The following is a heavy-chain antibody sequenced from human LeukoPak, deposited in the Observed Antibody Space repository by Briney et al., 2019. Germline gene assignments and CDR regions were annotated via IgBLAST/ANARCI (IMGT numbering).Heavy chain of an antibody. J-gene: IGHJ5*02. D-gene: IGHD2-2*01. CDR1: GGTFSSYA. CDR3: AGSLGYCSSTSCYAGEYNWFDP. Sequence: SVKVSCKASGGTFSSYAISWVRQAPGQGLEWMGGIIPIFGTANYAQKFQGRVTITADKSTSTAYMELSSQRSEDTAVYYCAGSLGYCSSTSCYAGEYNWFDPWGQGTLVTVSS. CDR2: IIPIFGTA. V-gene: IGHV1-69*06.